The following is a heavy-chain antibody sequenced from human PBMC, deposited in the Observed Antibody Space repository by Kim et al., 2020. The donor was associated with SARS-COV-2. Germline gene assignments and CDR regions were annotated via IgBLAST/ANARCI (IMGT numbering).Heavy chain of an antibody. CDR2: VGTTDSYM. J-gene: IGHJ4*02. D-gene: IGHD1-26*01. CDR3: ARAGTSQTGSYCSLPPHT. V-gene: IGHV3-21*01. Sequence: IRGGREAPGKGLRWVSSVGTTDSYMHYAGSVRGRFTISRDNARNALYLHMGSLADDATAVYYCARAGTSQTGSYCSLPPHTWGRGTLAT.